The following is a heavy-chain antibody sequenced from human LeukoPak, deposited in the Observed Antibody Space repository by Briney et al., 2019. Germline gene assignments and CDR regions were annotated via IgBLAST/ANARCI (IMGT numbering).Heavy chain of an antibody. D-gene: IGHD2-2*01. J-gene: IGHJ5*02. CDR1: GFTVSSNY. CDR2: IYSGGST. CDR3: ATDTSSTSWPSFDP. V-gene: IGHV3-66*01. Sequence: GGSLRLSCAASGFTVSSNYMRWVRQAPGKGLEWVSVIYSGGSTYYADSVKGRFTISRDNSKNTLYLQMNSLRAEDTAVYYCATDTSSTSWPSFDPWGQGTLVTVSS.